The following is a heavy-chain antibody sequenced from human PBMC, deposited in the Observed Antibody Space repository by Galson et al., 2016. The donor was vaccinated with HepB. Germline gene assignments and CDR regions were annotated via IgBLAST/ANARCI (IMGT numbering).Heavy chain of an antibody. CDR1: GFTFSSFR. Sequence: SLRLSCAASGFTFSSFRMTWVRQAPGKGLEWVSSISGYSTYISYADSVKGRFTISRDNAKNSLYLQMNSLRAEDSAVYFCGGGGISTTGTSAYWGPGTLVTVSS. V-gene: IGHV3-21*06. CDR3: GGGGISTTGTSAY. CDR2: ISGYSTYI. J-gene: IGHJ4*02. D-gene: IGHD1-1*01.